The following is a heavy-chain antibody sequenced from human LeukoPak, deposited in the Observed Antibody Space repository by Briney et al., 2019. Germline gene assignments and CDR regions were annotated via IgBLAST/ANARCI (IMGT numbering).Heavy chain of an antibody. CDR3: ARRKGYCSSTSCYSYYYYYMDV. D-gene: IGHD2-2*02. J-gene: IGHJ6*03. CDR1: GFTFSSYW. Sequence: GGSLRLSCAASGFTFSSYWMSWVRQAPGKGLEWVANVKQDGSEKYYVDSVKGRFTISRDNAKNSLYLQMNSLRAEDTAVYYCARRKGYCSSTSCYSYYYYYMDVWGKGTTVTVPS. CDR2: VKQDGSEK. V-gene: IGHV3-7*01.